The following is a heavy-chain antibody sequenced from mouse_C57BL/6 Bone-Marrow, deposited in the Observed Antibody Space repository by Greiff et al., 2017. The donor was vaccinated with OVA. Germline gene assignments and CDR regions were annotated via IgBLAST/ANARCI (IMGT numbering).Heavy chain of an antibody. D-gene: IGHD2-4*01. CDR1: GYTFTSYW. Sequence: VQLQQPGAELVKPGASVKLSCKASGYTFTSYWMQWVKQRPGQGLEWIGEIDPSDSYTNYNQKFKGKATLTVDTSSSPAYMQLSSLTSEDAAVYFCARNYDYDDYWGQGTTLTVSS. CDR3: ARNYDYDDY. V-gene: IGHV1-50*01. CDR2: IDPSDSYT. J-gene: IGHJ2*01.